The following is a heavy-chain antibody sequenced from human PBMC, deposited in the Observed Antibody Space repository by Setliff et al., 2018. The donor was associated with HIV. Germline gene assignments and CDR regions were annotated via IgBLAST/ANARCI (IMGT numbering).Heavy chain of an antibody. J-gene: IGHJ4*02. Sequence: SLRLSCAASGFTFRNYYMSWIRQTPGKGLEWVSFVTGDGRTKKDADSVRGRFTSSRDNAKSSLYLQMSSLRAEDTAVYYCVKGYTSTWGPFDYWGQGTLVTVS. D-gene: IGHD6-13*01. CDR2: VTGDGRTK. V-gene: IGHV3-11*01. CDR1: GFTFRNYY. CDR3: VKGYTSTWGPFDY.